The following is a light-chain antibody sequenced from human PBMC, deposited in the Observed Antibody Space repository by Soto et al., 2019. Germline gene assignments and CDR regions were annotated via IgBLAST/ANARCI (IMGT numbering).Light chain of an antibody. J-gene: IGKJ1*01. Sequence: EIVLTQSPGTLSLSPGERATLSCRASQSVSSSYLAWYQQKPGQAPRLLIYGASSRATGIPDRFSGSASGTDFTLTISRLEPEDFAVYYCQQCGSSPRTFGQGTKVDIK. CDR2: GAS. CDR1: QSVSSSY. CDR3: QQCGSSPRT. V-gene: IGKV3-20*01.